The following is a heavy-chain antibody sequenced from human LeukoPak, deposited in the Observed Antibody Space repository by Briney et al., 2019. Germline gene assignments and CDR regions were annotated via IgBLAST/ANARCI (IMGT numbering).Heavy chain of an antibody. Sequence: GASVRVSCKASGFTFTGYYVQWVRQAPGQGLEWVGWMYFNSGATRYAPKFQDRVTMTRDTSISTAYMELSSLTPDDTAMYYCAREGSSGQDWYAFDIWGQETMVTVSS. CDR3: AREGSSGQDWYAFDI. J-gene: IGHJ3*02. D-gene: IGHD5-12*01. CDR2: MYFNSGAT. CDR1: GFTFTGYY. V-gene: IGHV1-2*02.